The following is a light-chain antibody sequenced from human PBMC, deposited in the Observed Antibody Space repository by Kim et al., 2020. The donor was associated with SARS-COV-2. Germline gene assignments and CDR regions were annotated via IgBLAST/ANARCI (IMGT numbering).Light chain of an antibody. J-gene: IGKJ1*01. V-gene: IGKV1-6*01. CDR2: SAS. Sequence: AIQLTQSPSSLSASVGDRVTITCRASQGIAYDLGWYQQKPGNAPRLLIYSASTLQSGVPSRFSGSASGTDFTLTISSLQPEDVATYFCLQDFNYPWTFGQGTKVDIK. CDR3: LQDFNYPWT. CDR1: QGIAYD.